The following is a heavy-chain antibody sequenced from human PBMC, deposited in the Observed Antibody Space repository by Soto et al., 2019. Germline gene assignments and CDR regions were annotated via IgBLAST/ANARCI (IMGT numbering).Heavy chain of an antibody. D-gene: IGHD3-9*01. Sequence: SSETLSLTCAVYGGSFSGYYWSWIRQPPGKGLEWIGEINHSGSTNYNPSLKSRVTISVDTSKNQFSLKLSSVTAADTAVYYCARFRGVLRYFDWLPNALGGYDYWGQGTLVTVSS. J-gene: IGHJ4*02. CDR1: GGSFSGYY. CDR3: ARFRGVLRYFDWLPNALGGYDY. CDR2: INHSGST. V-gene: IGHV4-34*01.